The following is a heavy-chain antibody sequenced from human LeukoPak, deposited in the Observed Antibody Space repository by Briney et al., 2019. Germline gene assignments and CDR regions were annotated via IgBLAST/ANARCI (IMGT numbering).Heavy chain of an antibody. D-gene: IGHD3-10*01. Sequence: ASVKVSCKASGYTFTSYAMNWVRQAPGQGLEWMGWINTNTGNPTYAQGFTGRFVFSLDTSVSTAYLQISSLKAEDTAVYYCARDLWDPYYCGSGSYYNLAYYYGMDVWGQGTTVTVSS. V-gene: IGHV7-4-1*02. J-gene: IGHJ6*02. CDR3: ARDLWDPYYCGSGSYYNLAYYYGMDV. CDR2: INTNTGNP. CDR1: GYTFTSYA.